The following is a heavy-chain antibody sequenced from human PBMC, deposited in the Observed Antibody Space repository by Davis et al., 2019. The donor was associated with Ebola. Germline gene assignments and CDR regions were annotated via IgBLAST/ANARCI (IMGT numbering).Heavy chain of an antibody. CDR2: ISYDGSNK. D-gene: IGHD4-17*01. CDR3: ASDKLRESYYYYYGMDV. Sequence: GGSLRLSCAASGFTFSSYAMHWVRQALGKGLEWVAVISYDGSNKYYADSVKGRFTISRDNSKNTLYLQMNSLGAEDTAVYYCASDKLRESYYYYYGMDVWCQGTTVTVSS. V-gene: IGHV3-30-3*01. J-gene: IGHJ6*02. CDR1: GFTFSSYA.